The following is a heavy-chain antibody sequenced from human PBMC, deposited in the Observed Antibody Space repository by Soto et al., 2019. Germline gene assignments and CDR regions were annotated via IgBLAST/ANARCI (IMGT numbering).Heavy chain of an antibody. J-gene: IGHJ6*02. CDR3: ARDLWGYCGTDCYPLDV. CDR1: GGSISRYY. D-gene: IGHD2-21*02. CDR2: MYNTGST. V-gene: IGHV4-59*12. Sequence: SETLSLTCTVSGGSISRYYWSWIRQPPGKGLEWIGYMYNTGSTVYNPSFKSRVTISVDTSKNQFSLELNSVTAADTAVYYCARDLWGYCGTDCYPLDVWGQGTTVTVSS.